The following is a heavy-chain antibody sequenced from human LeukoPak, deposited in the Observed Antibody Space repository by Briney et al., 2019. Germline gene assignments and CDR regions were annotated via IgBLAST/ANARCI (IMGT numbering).Heavy chain of an antibody. V-gene: IGHV1-2*02. CDR3: ASSESRLDYGDSPYDY. J-gene: IGHJ4*02. CDR2: INPNSGGT. CDR1: GYTFTGYY. D-gene: IGHD4-17*01. Sequence: ASVKVSCKASGYTFTGYYMHWVRQAPGQGLEWMGWINPNSGGTNYAQKFQGRVTMTRDTSISTAYMELSRLRSDDTAVYYCASSESRLDYGDSPYDYWGQGTLVTVSS.